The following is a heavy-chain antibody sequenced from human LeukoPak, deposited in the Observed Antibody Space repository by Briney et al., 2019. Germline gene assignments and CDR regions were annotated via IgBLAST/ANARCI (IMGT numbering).Heavy chain of an antibody. V-gene: IGHV1-69*06. D-gene: IGHD3-3*01. J-gene: IGHJ5*02. Sequence: GASVKVSCKASGYTFTSYGISWVRQAPGQGLEWMGGIIPIFGTANYAQKSQGRVTMTEDTSTDTAYMELSSLRSEDTAVYYCATGQVKYYDFWSGSYNWFDPWGQGTLVTVSS. CDR2: IIPIFGTA. CDR1: GYTFTSYG. CDR3: ATGQVKYYDFWSGSYNWFDP.